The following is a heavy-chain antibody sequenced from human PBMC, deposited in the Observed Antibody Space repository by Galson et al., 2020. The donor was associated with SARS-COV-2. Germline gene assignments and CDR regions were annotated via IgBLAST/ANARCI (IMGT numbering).Heavy chain of an antibody. CDR1: GFTFDDYA. V-gene: IGHV3-9*01. CDR2: ISWNSGSI. Sequence: GGSLRLSCAASGFTFDDYAMHWVRQAPGKGLEWVSGISWNSGSIGYADSVKGRFTISRDNAKNSLYLQMNSLRAEDTALYYCAKVPAAMRGAGHYHSGMDVWGQGTTVTVSS. J-gene: IGHJ6*02. CDR3: AKVPAAMRGAGHYHSGMDV. D-gene: IGHD2-2*01.